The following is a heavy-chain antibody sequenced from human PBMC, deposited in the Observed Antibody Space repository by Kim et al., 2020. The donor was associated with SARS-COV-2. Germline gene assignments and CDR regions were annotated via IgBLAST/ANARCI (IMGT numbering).Heavy chain of an antibody. J-gene: IGHJ6*02. CDR1: GFTFDDYA. CDR2: ISWNSGTI. V-gene: IGHV3-9*01. D-gene: IGHD3-10*01. CDR3: AKSKITMFQGDLYGMNV. Sequence: GGSLRLSCAASGFTFDDYAMHWVRQAPGKGLEWFSGISWNSGTIGYADSVKGRFTISRDNAKNSLYLQMNSLRTEDTALYYCAKSKITMFQGDLYGMNVWGQGSTVTVSS.